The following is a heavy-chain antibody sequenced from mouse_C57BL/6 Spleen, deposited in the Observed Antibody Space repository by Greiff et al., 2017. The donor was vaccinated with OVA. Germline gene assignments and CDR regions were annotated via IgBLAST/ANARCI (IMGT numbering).Heavy chain of an antibody. CDR2: ISYDGSN. V-gene: IGHV3-6*01. CDR3: AGGGYVDY. CDR1: GYSITSGYY. Sequence: DVKLQESGPGLVKPSQSLSLTCSVTGYSITSGYYWNWIRQFPGNKLEWMGYISYDGSNNYNPSLKNRISITRDTSKNQFFLKLNSVTTEDTATYYCAGGGYVDYWGQGTTLTVSS. J-gene: IGHJ2*01.